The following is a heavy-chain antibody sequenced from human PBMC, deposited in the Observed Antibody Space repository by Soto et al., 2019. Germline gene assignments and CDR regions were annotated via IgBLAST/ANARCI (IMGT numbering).Heavy chain of an antibody. J-gene: IGHJ6*02. Sequence: SETLSLTCTVSGGSIRSSTYYWGWIRQPPGKGLEWIGYIYYSGSTNYNPSLKSRVTISVDTSKNQFSLKLSSVTAADTAVYYCARDSWVVVAATTSYYYYGTDVLGQGTTVTVSS. V-gene: IGHV4-61*01. CDR1: GGSIRSSTYY. D-gene: IGHD2-15*01. CDR2: IYYSGST. CDR3: ARDSWVVVAATTSYYYYGTDV.